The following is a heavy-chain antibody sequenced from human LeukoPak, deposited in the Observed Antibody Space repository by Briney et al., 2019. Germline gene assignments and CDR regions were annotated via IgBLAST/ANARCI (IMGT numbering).Heavy chain of an antibody. CDR3: ASPRYSYAFDY. CDR1: GFTFSSYS. J-gene: IGHJ4*02. CDR2: ISSSSSYI. D-gene: IGHD5-18*01. V-gene: IGHV3-21*01. Sequence: GGSLRLSCAASGFTFSSYSMNWVRQAPGEGLEWVSSISSSSSYIYYADSVKGRFTISRDNAKNSLYLQMNSLRAEDTAVYYCASPRYSYAFDYWGQGTLVTVSS.